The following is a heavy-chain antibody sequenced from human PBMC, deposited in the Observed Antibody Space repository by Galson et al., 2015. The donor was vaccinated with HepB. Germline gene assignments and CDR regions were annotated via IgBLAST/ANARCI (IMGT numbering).Heavy chain of an antibody. J-gene: IGHJ2*01. D-gene: IGHD2-2*01. CDR2: IDPSDSYT. Sequence: QSGAEVKRPGESLRISCKGSGYSFTSYWISWVRQMPGKGLEWMGRIDPSDSYTNYSPSFQGHVTISADKSISTAYLQWSSLKASDTAMYYCARRPHCSSTSCYVLHWYFDLWGRGTLVTVSS. CDR1: GYSFTSYW. CDR3: ARRPHCSSTSCYVLHWYFDL. V-gene: IGHV5-10-1*01.